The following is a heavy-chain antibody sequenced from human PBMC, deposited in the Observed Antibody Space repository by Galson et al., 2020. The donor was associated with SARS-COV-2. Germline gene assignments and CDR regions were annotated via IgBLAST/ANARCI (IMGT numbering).Heavy chain of an antibody. CDR1: GYIFTSYG. J-gene: IGHJ4*02. V-gene: IGHV1-18*01. Sequence: ASVKVSCKASGYIFTSYGISWVRQAPGQGLEWMGWVSPYNGHTNYAQKSQGRVTMTTDTSTSTAYMELRSLRSDDTAVYYCAKLKGGLTTVTTAFDSWGQGTLVTVSS. CDR2: VSPYNGHT. D-gene: IGHD4-17*01. CDR3: AKLKGGLTTVTTAFDS.